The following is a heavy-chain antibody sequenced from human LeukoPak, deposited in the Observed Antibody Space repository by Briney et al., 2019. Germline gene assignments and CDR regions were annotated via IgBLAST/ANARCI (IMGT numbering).Heavy chain of an antibody. CDR2: VYHSGTT. CDR3: ARDSSGWLYYFDY. Sequence: SETLSLTCTVSGGSISTHYWSRIRQPPGKGLEWIGYVYHSGTTNYNPSLKSRLTISVDTSKNQFSLRLSSVTAADTAVYYCARDSSGWLYYFDYWGQGALVTVSS. J-gene: IGHJ4*02. D-gene: IGHD6-19*01. CDR1: GGSISTHY. V-gene: IGHV4-59*11.